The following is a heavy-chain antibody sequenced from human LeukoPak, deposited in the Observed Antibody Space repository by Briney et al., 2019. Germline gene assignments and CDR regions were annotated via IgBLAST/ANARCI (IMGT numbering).Heavy chain of an antibody. Sequence: SQTLSLTCAVSGGSISSGGYSWSWIRQPPGKGLEWIVYIYQSGSTYYNPSLKSRVTISVDSSKNQFSLKLTSVTAADTAVYYCARAYYDSSARTYYFDYWGQGTLVTVSS. CDR3: ARAYYDSSARTYYFDY. CDR2: IYQSGST. J-gene: IGHJ4*02. D-gene: IGHD3-22*01. CDR1: GGSISSGGYS. V-gene: IGHV4-30-2*01.